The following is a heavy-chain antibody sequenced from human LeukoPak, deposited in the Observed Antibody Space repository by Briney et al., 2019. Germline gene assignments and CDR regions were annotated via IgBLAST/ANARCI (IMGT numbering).Heavy chain of an antibody. CDR2: IYYSGST. Sequence: SETLSLTCTVSGGSISSGGYYWSWIRQHPGKGLEWLGYIYYSGSTNYNPSLKSRVTISVDTSKNQFSLKLSSVTAADTAVYYCARENYYDSSGYLDYWGQGTLVTVSS. CDR1: GGSISSGGYY. V-gene: IGHV4-61*08. D-gene: IGHD3-22*01. J-gene: IGHJ4*02. CDR3: ARENYYDSSGYLDY.